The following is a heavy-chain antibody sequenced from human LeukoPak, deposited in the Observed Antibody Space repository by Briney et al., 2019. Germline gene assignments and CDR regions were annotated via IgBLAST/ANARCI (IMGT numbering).Heavy chain of an antibody. V-gene: IGHV3-48*04. J-gene: IGHJ3*02. CDR2: ISSSSSTI. CDR1: GFTFSSYS. CDR3: ASCPYCSSTSCYCAFDI. D-gene: IGHD2-2*01. Sequence: GGSLRLSCAASGFTFSSYSMNWVRQAPGKGLEWVSYISSSSSTIYYADSVKGRFTISRDNAKNSLYLQMNSLRAEDTAVYYCASCPYCSSTSCYCAFDIWGQGTMVTVSS.